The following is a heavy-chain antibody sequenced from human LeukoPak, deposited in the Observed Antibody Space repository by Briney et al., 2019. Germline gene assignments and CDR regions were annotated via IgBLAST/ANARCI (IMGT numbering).Heavy chain of an antibody. CDR2: INSDGSST. D-gene: IGHD4-17*01. V-gene: IGHV3-74*01. Sequence: GGPLRFSCVASGLTFSGYLMYWVRQAPGKGLVWVSRINSDGSSTSYADSVKGRFTISRDNAKNTLYLQMHSLRAEDTAVYYCARDPTTGSNGDYGWGQGTLVTVSS. CDR1: GLTFSGYL. CDR3: ARDPTTGSNGDYG. J-gene: IGHJ4*02.